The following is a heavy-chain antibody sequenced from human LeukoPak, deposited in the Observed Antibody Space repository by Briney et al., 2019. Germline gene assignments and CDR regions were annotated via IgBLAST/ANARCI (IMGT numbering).Heavy chain of an antibody. J-gene: IGHJ4*02. CDR3: ARDSGNYFDY. Sequence: PAETLSLTCTVSGGTISSFYWSWIRQPPGKGLEYIGYIYSSGSTNYNPSLKSQVTISLDTSKNQFSLKLNSVASTDTAVYFCARDSGNYFDYWGQGTLVTVSS. V-gene: IGHV4-59*01. D-gene: IGHD3-10*01. CDR1: GGTISSFY. CDR2: IYSSGST.